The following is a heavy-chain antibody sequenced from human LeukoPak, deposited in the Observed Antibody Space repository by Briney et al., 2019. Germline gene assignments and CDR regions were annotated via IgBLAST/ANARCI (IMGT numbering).Heavy chain of an antibody. CDR3: ARVAGVAASPEVDY. CDR1: GGTFSSYA. CDR2: INPNSGGT. J-gene: IGHJ4*02. D-gene: IGHD2-15*01. Sequence: ASVKVSCKASGGTFSSYAISWVRQAPGQGLEWMGWINPNSGGTNYAQKFQGRVTMTRDTSISTAYMELSRLRSDDTAVYYCARVAGVAASPEVDYWGQGTLVTVSS. V-gene: IGHV1-2*02.